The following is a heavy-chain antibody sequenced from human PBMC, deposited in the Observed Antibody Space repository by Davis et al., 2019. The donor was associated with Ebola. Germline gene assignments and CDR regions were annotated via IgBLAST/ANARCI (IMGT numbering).Heavy chain of an antibody. Sequence: PGGSLRLSCAASGFPFSDFAMNWVRQAPGKGLEWFSAISFSGSNTYYADSVKGRFTISRDNSKNTLYLEMNSLRDDDTALYFCAKPKSDSGWIGTLDHWGQGTLVTVSS. CDR3: AKPKSDSGWIGTLDH. V-gene: IGHV3-23*01. J-gene: IGHJ4*02. CDR2: ISFSGSNT. D-gene: IGHD6-19*01. CDR1: GFPFSDFA.